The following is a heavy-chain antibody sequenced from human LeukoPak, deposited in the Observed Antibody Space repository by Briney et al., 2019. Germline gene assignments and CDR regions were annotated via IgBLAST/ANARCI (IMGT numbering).Heavy chain of an antibody. V-gene: IGHV1-18*01. Sequence: ASVKVSCKASGYTFTSYGISWVRQAPGQGLEWMGWISAYNGNTNYAQKFQGRVTITADESTSTAYMELSSLRSEDTAVYYCARQHYDSSGYYNDYWGQGTLVTVSS. CDR2: ISAYNGNT. CDR3: ARQHYDSSGYYNDY. CDR1: GYTFTSYG. J-gene: IGHJ4*02. D-gene: IGHD3-22*01.